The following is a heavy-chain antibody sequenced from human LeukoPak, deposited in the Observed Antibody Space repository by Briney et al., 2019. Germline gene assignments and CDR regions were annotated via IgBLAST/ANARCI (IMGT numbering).Heavy chain of an antibody. J-gene: IGHJ4*02. V-gene: IGHV4-39*01. D-gene: IGHD3-22*01. Sequence: PSETLSLTCTVSGGSVSSGSYYWGWIRQPPGKGLEWIGSIYYSGSTYYNPSLKSRVTISVDTSKNQFSLKLSSVTAADTAVYYCARLGYYDSSAPYWGQGTLVTVSS. CDR2: IYYSGST. CDR1: GGSVSSGSYY. CDR3: ARLGYYDSSAPY.